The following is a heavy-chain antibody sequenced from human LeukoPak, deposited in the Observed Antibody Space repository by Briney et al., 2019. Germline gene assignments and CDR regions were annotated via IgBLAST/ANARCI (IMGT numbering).Heavy chain of an antibody. CDR2: IIPIFGTA. D-gene: IGHD3-10*01. Sequence: SVKVSCKASGGTFSSYAISWVRQAPGQGLEWMGGIIPIFGTANYAQKFQGRVTITTDESTSTAYMELSSLRSEDTAVYYCARDWSSGRLAPNWFDPWGQGTLVTVSS. CDR3: ARDWSSGRLAPNWFDP. V-gene: IGHV1-69*05. J-gene: IGHJ5*02. CDR1: GGTFSSYA.